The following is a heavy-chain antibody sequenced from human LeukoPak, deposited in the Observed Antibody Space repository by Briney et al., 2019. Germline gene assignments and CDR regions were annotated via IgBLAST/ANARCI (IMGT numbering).Heavy chain of an antibody. J-gene: IGHJ3*02. V-gene: IGHV1-58*02. CDR1: GFTFTSSA. D-gene: IGHD3-3*01. CDR3: AAVTFFGVVNPINDALDI. Sequence: SVKVSYKASGFTFTSSAMQWVRQARRQRLEWIGWIVVGSGNTNYAQKFQERVTITRDMSTSTAYMELSSLRSEDTAVYYCAAVTFFGVVNPINDALDIWGQGTMVTVSS. CDR2: IVVGSGNT.